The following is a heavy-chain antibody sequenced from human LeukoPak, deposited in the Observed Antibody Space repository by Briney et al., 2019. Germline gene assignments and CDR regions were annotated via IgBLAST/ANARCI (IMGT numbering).Heavy chain of an antibody. Sequence: SQTLSLTCAISGDSVSNNSTAWHWIRQSPSRGLEWLGRTYYRSKWYNDYAVSVKSRITINPDTSKNQFSLQLNSVTPEDTAVYYCARVPHYYDSSGYQGYFDYWGQGTLVTVSS. V-gene: IGHV6-1*01. CDR1: GDSVSNNSTA. J-gene: IGHJ4*02. CDR2: TYYRSKWYN. CDR3: ARVPHYYDSSGYQGYFDY. D-gene: IGHD3-22*01.